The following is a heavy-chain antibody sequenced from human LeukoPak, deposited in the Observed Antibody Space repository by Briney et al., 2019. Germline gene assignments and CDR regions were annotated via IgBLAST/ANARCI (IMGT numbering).Heavy chain of an antibody. V-gene: IGHV4-59*12. CDR1: GGSISSYY. Sequence: SETLSLTCTVSGGSISSYYWSWIRQPPGKGLEWIGYINYSGSTNYNPSLKGRVTISVDTSKNQFSLKLSSVTAADTAVYYCARVYSSGWSYYYYYYMDVWGKGTTVTVSS. CDR3: ARVYSSGWSYYYYYYMDV. D-gene: IGHD6-19*01. J-gene: IGHJ6*03. CDR2: INYSGST.